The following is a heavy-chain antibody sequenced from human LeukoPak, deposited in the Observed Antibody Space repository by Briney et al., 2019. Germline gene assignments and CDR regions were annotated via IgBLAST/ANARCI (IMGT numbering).Heavy chain of an antibody. D-gene: IGHD5-18*01. CDR3: AHNSFPWIDLWEGSY. CDR1: GFTFSSYS. Sequence: GGSLRLSCAASGFTFSSYSMNWVRQAPGKGLEWVSYISSSSSTIYYADSVKGRFTISRDNAKNSLYLQMNSLRAVDTAVYYCAHNSFPWIDLWEGSYWGQGSLVTVSS. J-gene: IGHJ4*02. CDR2: ISSSSSTI. V-gene: IGHV3-48*01.